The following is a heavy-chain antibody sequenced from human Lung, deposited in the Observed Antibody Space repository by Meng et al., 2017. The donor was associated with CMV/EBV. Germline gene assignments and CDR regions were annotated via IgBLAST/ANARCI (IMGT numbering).Heavy chain of an antibody. V-gene: IGHV4-59*01. Sequence: SCTVSGGSFSSYYWGWIRQPPGKGLEWIGFIQYSGSTNYTPSLKSRVTISLDTSKNQCSLKLSSVTAADTAVYYCARTWSYYPEYFHHWGQGTLVTVSS. CDR2: IQYSGST. CDR3: ARTWSYYPEYFHH. J-gene: IGHJ1*01. CDR1: GGSFSSYY. D-gene: IGHD1-26*01.